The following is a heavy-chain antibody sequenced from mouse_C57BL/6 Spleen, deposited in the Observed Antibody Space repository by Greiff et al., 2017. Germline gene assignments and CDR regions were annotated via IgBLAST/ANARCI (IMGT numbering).Heavy chain of an antibody. CDR3: ARSYYYGSSSYAMDY. V-gene: IGHV1-82*01. D-gene: IGHD1-1*01. CDR1: GYAFSSSW. CDR2: IYPGDGDT. J-gene: IGHJ4*01. Sequence: VKLMESGPELVKPGASVKISCKASGYAFSSSWMNWVKQRPGKGLEWIGRIYPGDGDTNYNGKFKGKATLTADKSSSTAYMQLSSLTSEDSAVYFCARSYYYGSSSYAMDYWGQGTSVTVSS.